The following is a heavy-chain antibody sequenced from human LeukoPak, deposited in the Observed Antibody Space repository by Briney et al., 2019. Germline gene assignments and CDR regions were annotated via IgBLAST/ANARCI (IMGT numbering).Heavy chain of an antibody. CDR1: GYTFTGYY. D-gene: IGHD1-1*01. J-gene: IGHJ4*02. CDR2: IDPYSGNT. Sequence: ASVKVSCKASGYTFTGYYMHWVRQAPGQGLEWMGWIDPYSGNTNYAQKFQGRVTMTEDTSTDTAYMELSSLRSEDTAVYYCATDLSGTILRTDYWGQGTLVTVSS. CDR3: ATDLSGTILRTDY. V-gene: IGHV1-2*02.